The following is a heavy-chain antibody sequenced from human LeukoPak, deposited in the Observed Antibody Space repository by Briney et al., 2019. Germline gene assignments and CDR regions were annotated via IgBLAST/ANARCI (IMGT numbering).Heavy chain of an antibody. CDR2: IYYSGST. CDR3: ARGPLSSSWFSYNWFDP. CDR1: GGSISSGGYY. Sequence: SQTLSLTCTVSGGSISSGGYYWSWIRQHPGRGLEWIGYIYYSGSTYYNPSLKSRVTISVDTSKNQFSLKLSSVTAADTAVYYCARGPLSSSWFSYNWFDPWGQGTLVTVSS. D-gene: IGHD6-13*01. J-gene: IGHJ5*02. V-gene: IGHV4-31*03.